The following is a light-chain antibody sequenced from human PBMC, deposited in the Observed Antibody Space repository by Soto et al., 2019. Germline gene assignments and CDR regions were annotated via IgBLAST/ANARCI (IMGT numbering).Light chain of an antibody. Sequence: DIQMTQSPSSLSASVGDRVTITCRASQSISSYLNCYQQKPGKAPKLLIYAASSLQSGVPSRFSGSGSGTDFTLTISSLQPEDFATYYCQQSYSTLGITFGPGTKVDIK. J-gene: IGKJ3*01. CDR1: QSISSY. V-gene: IGKV1-39*01. CDR3: QQSYSTLGIT. CDR2: AAS.